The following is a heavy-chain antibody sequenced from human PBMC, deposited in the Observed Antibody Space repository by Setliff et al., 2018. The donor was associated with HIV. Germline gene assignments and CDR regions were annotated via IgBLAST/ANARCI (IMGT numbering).Heavy chain of an antibody. D-gene: IGHD1-26*01. CDR1: GDSVSGYY. V-gene: IGHV4-59*02. Sequence: SETLSLTCGVSGDSVSGYYWIWIRQSPGKGLEWIGYMYSSGNSNYNPSLKSRVTVSVDTSNNQVSLYLSSVTAADTAVYHCARAVGASYTTPYLDYWGRGTLVTVSS. CDR3: ARAVGASYTTPYLDY. J-gene: IGHJ4*02. CDR2: MYSSGNS.